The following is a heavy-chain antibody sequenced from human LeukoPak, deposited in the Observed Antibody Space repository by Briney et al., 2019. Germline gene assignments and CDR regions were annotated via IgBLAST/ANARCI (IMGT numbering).Heavy chain of an antibody. Sequence: GASVKASCKASGYTFTSYGISWVRQAPGQGLEWMGWISAYNGNTNYAQKLQGRVTMTTDTSTSTAYMELRSLRSDDTAVYYCARDRIHDSSGYYYSPLDYWGQGTLVTVSS. D-gene: IGHD3-22*01. CDR3: ARDRIHDSSGYYYSPLDY. J-gene: IGHJ4*02. V-gene: IGHV1-18*01. CDR1: GYTFTSYG. CDR2: ISAYNGNT.